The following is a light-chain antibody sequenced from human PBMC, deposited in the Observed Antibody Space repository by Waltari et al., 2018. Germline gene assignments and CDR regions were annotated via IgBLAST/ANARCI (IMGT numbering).Light chain of an antibody. CDR1: GSNIGAGFD. V-gene: IGLV1-40*01. CDR2: GST. J-gene: IGLJ3*02. Sequence: QSVLTQAPSMSGAPGQRVTISCTGSGSNIGAGFDVHWYQQLPRAAPNLLIYGSTSRPLGVPDRFFCSTSGASASLVIIGLQREDEADYYCQSYDTSLSVVFGGGTKLTVL. CDR3: QSYDTSLSVV.